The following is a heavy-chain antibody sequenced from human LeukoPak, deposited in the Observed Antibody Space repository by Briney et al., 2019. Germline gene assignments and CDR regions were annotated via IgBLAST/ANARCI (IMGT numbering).Heavy chain of an antibody. CDR2: IGTVDDT. D-gene: IGHD1-1*01. V-gene: IGHV3-13*01. J-gene: IGHJ6*02. CDR1: GFTFSTHD. Sequence: GGSLRLSCAASGFTFSTHDMHWVRQVTGKGLEWVSAIGTVDDTYYLGSVKGRFTISRENAKNVLYLQMSSLRVEDTAVYYCAREIRETVFTRHHYYGIDVWGQGTTVTVSS. CDR3: AREIRETVFTRHHYYGIDV.